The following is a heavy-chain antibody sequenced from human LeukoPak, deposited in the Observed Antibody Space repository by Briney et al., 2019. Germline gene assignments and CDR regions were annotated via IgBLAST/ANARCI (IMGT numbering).Heavy chain of an antibody. CDR2: IYYSGST. CDR1: GGSISSSSYY. Sequence: SETLSLICTVSGGSISSSSYYWGWIRQPPGKGLEWIGSIYYSGSTYYNPSLKSRVTISVDTSKNQFSLKLSSVTAADTAVYYCARHSAVDWLSPKHAFDIWGQGTMVTVSS. J-gene: IGHJ3*02. CDR3: ARHSAVDWLSPKHAFDI. V-gene: IGHV4-39*01. D-gene: IGHD3-9*01.